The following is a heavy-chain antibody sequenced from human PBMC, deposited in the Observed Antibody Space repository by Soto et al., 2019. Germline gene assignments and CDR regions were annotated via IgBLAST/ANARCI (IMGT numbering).Heavy chain of an antibody. J-gene: IGHJ4*02. CDR3: ARLLRSSWYVWKFEY. CDR2: IYYSGST. Sequence: QLQLQESGPGLVKPSETLSLTCTVSGGSISSSSYYWGWIRQPPGKGLEWIGSIYYSGSTYYNPSLKSRVTISVDTSKNQFSLKLSAVTAADTAVYYCARLLRSSWYVWKFEYWGQGTLVTVSS. CDR1: GGSISSSSYY. D-gene: IGHD6-13*01. V-gene: IGHV4-39*01.